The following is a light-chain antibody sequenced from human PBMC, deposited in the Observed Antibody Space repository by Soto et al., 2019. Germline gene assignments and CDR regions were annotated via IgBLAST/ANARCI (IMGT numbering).Light chain of an antibody. J-gene: IGKJ1*01. Sequence: DIVLTQSPGTLSLSPGDRATLSCRASQSVNSNFLAWYQQKPGQAPRLLIYGASSRATGIPDTFSGSGSGTDFTLTISRLEPGDFAVYYCQQYGTSPWTFGQGTKVDIK. CDR3: QQYGTSPWT. V-gene: IGKV3-20*01. CDR1: QSVNSNF. CDR2: GAS.